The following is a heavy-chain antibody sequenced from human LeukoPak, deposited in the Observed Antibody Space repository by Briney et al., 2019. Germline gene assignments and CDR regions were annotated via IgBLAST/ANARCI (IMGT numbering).Heavy chain of an antibody. D-gene: IGHD3-10*01. CDR2: INPNSGGT. CDR3: ARDRAFRGGGFHP. Sequence: ASVKVSCKASGSTFTGYSMHWVRQAPGQGLEWMGRINPNSGGTQYAQKFQGRVTMTSDSSIITVYMELSSLRSDDTAIYYCARDRAFRGGGFHPWGQGTLVTVSS. V-gene: IGHV1-2*06. J-gene: IGHJ5*02. CDR1: GSTFTGYS.